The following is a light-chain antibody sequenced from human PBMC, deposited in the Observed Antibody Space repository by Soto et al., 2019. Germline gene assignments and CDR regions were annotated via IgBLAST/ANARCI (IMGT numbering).Light chain of an antibody. CDR2: GAS. CDR3: QQYNNWPWT. V-gene: IGKV3-15*01. CDR1: QSISDT. Sequence: EIVMTQSPATLSVSPGGRATLSCRASQSISDTLAWYQQKPGQAPRLLIHGASTRATGFPARFSGSGSGTDVTLTISSLQSEDFAVYYGQQYNNWPWTFGQGTKVEIK. J-gene: IGKJ1*01.